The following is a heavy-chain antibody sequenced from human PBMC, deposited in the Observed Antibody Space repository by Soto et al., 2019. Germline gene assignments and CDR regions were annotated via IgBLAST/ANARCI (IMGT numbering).Heavy chain of an antibody. V-gene: IGHV4-30-4*01. D-gene: IGHD3-16*02. CDR1: GGSISSGDYY. J-gene: IGHJ4*02. CDR3: ARDSQDYVWGSYRYTY. CDR2: IYYSGST. Sequence: SETLSLTCTVSGGSISSGDYYWSWIRQPPGKGLEWIGYIYYSGSTYYNPSLKSRVTISVDTSKNQFSLKLSSVTAADTAVYYCARDSQDYVWGSYRYTYWGQGTLVTVS.